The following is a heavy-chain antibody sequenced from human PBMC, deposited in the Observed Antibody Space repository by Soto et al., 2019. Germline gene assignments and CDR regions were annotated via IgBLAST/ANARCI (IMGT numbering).Heavy chain of an antibody. J-gene: IGHJ6*02. CDR2: IWYDGSNK. CDR3: ARSVDTAMAKSYYYGMDV. CDR1: GFTFSSYG. Sequence: GSLRLSCAASGFTFSSYGMHWVRQAPGKGLEWVAVIWYDGSNKYYADSVKGRFTISRDNSKNTLYLQMNSLRAEDTAVYYWARSVDTAMAKSYYYGMDVWGQGTTVTVSS. D-gene: IGHD5-18*01. V-gene: IGHV3-33*01.